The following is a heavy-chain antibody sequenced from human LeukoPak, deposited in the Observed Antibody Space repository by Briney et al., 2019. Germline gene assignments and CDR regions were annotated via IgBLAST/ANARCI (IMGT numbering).Heavy chain of an antibody. Sequence: GASVKVSCRASGYTFPSYFMHWVRQAPGQGLEWMGIINPTGGSTTYAQKFQGRVTITADESTSTAYMELSSLRSEDTAVYYCARDPIDYYDSSGYEWGQGTLVTVSS. J-gene: IGHJ4*02. CDR1: GYTFPSYF. CDR3: ARDPIDYYDSSGYE. CDR2: INPTGGST. D-gene: IGHD3-22*01. V-gene: IGHV1-46*01.